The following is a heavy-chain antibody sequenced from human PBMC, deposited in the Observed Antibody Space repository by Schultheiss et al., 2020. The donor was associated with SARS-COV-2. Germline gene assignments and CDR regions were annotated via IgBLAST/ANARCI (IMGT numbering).Heavy chain of an antibody. CDR2: IWYDGSNK. CDR1: GFTFSNAW. D-gene: IGHD5-18*01. Sequence: GGSLRLSCAASGFTFSNAWMSWVRQAPGKGLEWVAVIWYDGSNKYYADSVKGRFTISRDNSKNTLYLQMNSLRAEDTAVYYCAREDTAMARNYMDVWGKGTTVTVSS. CDR3: AREDTAMARNYMDV. V-gene: IGHV3-33*08. J-gene: IGHJ6*03.